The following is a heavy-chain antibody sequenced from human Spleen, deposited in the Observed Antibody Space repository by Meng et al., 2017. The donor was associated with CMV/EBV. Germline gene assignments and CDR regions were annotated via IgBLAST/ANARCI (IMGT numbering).Heavy chain of an antibody. CDR1: GYSISSGYY. CDR3: AREVGYCSSTSCYRRYFDY. D-gene: IGHD2-2*02. V-gene: IGHV4-38-2*02. Sequence: SETLSLTCTVSGYSISSGYYWGWIRQPPGKGLEWIGSVYHSGSTYYNPSLKSRVTISVDTSKNQFSLKLSSVTAADTAVYYCAREVGYCSSTSCYRRYFDYWGQGTLVTVSS. J-gene: IGHJ4*02. CDR2: VYHSGST.